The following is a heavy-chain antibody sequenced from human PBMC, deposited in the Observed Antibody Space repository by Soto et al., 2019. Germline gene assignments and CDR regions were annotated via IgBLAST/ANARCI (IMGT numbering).Heavy chain of an antibody. D-gene: IGHD6-13*01. CDR3: ARIVGSTEHVY. J-gene: IGHJ4*02. Sequence: SQTLSLTCAISVDTVSSNSAAWNLISQSPSRGLEWLGRTYYRSKLYNDYAVSVKGRITINPDTSKNQFSLPLNSVTPEDTAVDYCARIVGSTEHVYWRQGTLFTV. CDR1: VDTVSSNSAA. CDR2: TYYRSKLYN. V-gene: IGHV6-1*01.